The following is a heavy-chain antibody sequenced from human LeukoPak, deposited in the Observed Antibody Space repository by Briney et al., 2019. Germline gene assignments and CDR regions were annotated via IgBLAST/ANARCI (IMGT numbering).Heavy chain of an antibody. CDR1: GFTFSSFA. CDR2: ISGSGGST. Sequence: PGGSLRLSCAASGFTFSSFAMSWVRQAPGKGLEWVSAISGSGGSTYYADSVKGRFTISRDNTKNTLYLQMNSLRAEDTAVYYCAKDRANYYDSGTQNRPGAFDIWGQGTMVNVSS. D-gene: IGHD3-22*01. V-gene: IGHV3-23*01. J-gene: IGHJ3*02. CDR3: AKDRANYYDSGTQNRPGAFDI.